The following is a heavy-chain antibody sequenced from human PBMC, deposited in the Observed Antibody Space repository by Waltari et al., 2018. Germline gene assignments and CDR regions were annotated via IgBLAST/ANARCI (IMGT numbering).Heavy chain of an antibody. J-gene: IGHJ4*02. D-gene: IGHD3-10*01. Sequence: QVQLVESGGGVVQPGRSLRLSCAASGFHFSSYGMHWVRQAPGKGLEWVAVIWYDGSNKYYADSVKGRFTISRDNSKNTLYLQMNSLRAEDTAVYYCARDPYGSGSCLTNWGQGTLVTVSS. CDR1: GFHFSSYG. CDR3: ARDPYGSGSCLTN. V-gene: IGHV3-33*01. CDR2: IWYDGSNK.